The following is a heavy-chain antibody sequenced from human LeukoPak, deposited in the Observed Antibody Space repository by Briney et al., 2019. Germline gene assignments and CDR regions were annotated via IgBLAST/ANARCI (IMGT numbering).Heavy chain of an antibody. CDR1: GYTFTSYG. J-gene: IGHJ6*03. Sequence: ASVKVSCKASGYTFTSYGISWVRQAPGQGLEWMGWISAYNGNTNYAQKLQGRVTMTTDTFTSTAYMELRSLRSDDTAVYYCARAVVVAPVGYYYYMDVWGKGTTVTVSS. V-gene: IGHV1-18*01. D-gene: IGHD2-15*01. CDR3: ARAVVVAPVGYYYYMDV. CDR2: ISAYNGNT.